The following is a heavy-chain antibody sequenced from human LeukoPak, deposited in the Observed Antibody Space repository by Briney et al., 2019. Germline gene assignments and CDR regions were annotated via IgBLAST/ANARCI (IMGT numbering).Heavy chain of an antibody. CDR3: ARVHSGYDFAVGTVTYFDY. J-gene: IGHJ4*02. D-gene: IGHD5-12*01. CDR1: GGSISSYY. Sequence: KPSETLSLTCTVSGGSISSYYWSWIRQPAGKGLEWIGRIYTSGSTNYNPSLKSRVTMSVDTSKNQFSLRLSSVTAADTAVYYCARVHSGYDFAVGTVTYFDYWGQGTLVTVSS. CDR2: IYTSGST. V-gene: IGHV4-4*07.